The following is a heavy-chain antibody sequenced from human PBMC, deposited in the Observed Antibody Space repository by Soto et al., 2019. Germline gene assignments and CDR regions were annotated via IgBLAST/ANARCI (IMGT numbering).Heavy chain of an antibody. J-gene: IGHJ5*02. D-gene: IGHD2-2*01. CDR1: GFTFSSYD. CDR2: IGTAGDT. V-gene: IGHV3-13*01. CDR3: AKDTGDCSRTNCNPGNNWFGP. Sequence: EVQLVESGGGLVQPGGSLRLSCAASGFTFSSYDMHWVRQATGKGLEWVSAIGTAGDTYYPGSVKGRFTISRDNSKNTLYLQMDSLRTDDTATYFCAKDTGDCSRTNCNPGNNWFGPWGQGDLVTVSS.